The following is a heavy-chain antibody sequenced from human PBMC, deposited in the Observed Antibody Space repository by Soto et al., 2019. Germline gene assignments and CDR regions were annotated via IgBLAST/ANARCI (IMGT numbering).Heavy chain of an antibody. CDR3: ARQQRGIHTNHAFDI. V-gene: IGHV5-51*01. D-gene: IGHD5-18*01. CDR1: GYSFTSYW. Sequence: PVECLTSCCKVSGYSFTSYWIGWVLQMPGKGLEWMGIIYPGGSDTRYSPSFQGQVTISADKSISTAYLQWSSLKASDTAMYYCARQQRGIHTNHAFDIWGQGTMVTVSS. CDR2: IYPGGSDT. J-gene: IGHJ3*02.